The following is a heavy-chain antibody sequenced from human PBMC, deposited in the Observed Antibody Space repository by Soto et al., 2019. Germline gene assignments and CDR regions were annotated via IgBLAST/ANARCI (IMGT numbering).Heavy chain of an antibody. D-gene: IGHD1-1*01. J-gene: IGHJ4*02. V-gene: IGHV3-9*01. Sequence: EVQLVESAGGLVQPGRSLRLSCAASGFTFDDYAMHWVRQPPGKGLEWVSGITWNSGSKDYADSVKGRFTISRDNRKNSLYLQMNSLRGEDTALYYCTTTYPNDDSRVVAYWGQGTLVTVSS. CDR1: GFTFDDYA. CDR3: TTTYPNDDSRVVAY. CDR2: ITWNSGSK.